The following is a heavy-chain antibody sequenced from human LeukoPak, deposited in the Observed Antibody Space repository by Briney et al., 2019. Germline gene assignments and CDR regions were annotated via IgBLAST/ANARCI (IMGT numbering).Heavy chain of an antibody. CDR3: ARRGDGYNLYY. CDR2: INAKSGDT. CDR1: GFTFTDYH. D-gene: IGHD5-24*01. Sequence: GASVKVSCKASGFTFTDYHIHWVRQAPGQGLEWMGWINAKSGDTKSAQKFQGRVTMTRDTSISTVYMEVTGLRSDDTAVYYCARRGDGYNLYYWGQGTLVTVSS. V-gene: IGHV1-2*02. J-gene: IGHJ4*02.